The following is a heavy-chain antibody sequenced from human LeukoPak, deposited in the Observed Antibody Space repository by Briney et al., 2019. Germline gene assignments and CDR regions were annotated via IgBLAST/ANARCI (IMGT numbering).Heavy chain of an antibody. CDR2: IYYSGST. D-gene: IGHD3-22*01. V-gene: IGHV4-31*03. CDR3: ARVVVYDSSGYYLDY. J-gene: IGHJ4*02. CDR1: GGSISSGGYY. Sequence: SQTLSLTCPVSGGSISSGGYYWSWIRQHPGKGLEWIGYIYYSGSTYYNPSLKSRVTISVDTSKNQFSLKLSSVTAADTAVYYCARVVVYDSSGYYLDYWGQGTLVTVSS.